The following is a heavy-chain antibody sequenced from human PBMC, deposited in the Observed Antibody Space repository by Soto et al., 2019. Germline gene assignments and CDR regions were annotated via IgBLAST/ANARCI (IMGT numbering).Heavy chain of an antibody. CDR2: IYYSGST. J-gene: IGHJ5*02. V-gene: IGHV4-61*01. CDR3: ARSITGTSSSFDP. Sequence: SETLSLTCTVSGGSVSSGSYYWSWIRQPPGKGLEWIGYIYYSGSTNYNPSLKSRVTISVDTSKNQFSLKLSSVTAADTAVYYCARSITGTSSSFDPCGHGTLVTVSS. D-gene: IGHD1-7*01. CDR1: GGSVSSGSYY.